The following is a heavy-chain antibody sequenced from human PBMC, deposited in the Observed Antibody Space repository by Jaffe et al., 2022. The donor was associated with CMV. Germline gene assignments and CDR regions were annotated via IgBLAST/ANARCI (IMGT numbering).Heavy chain of an antibody. CDR1: GYTFTNYW. J-gene: IGHJ4*02. CDR2: IYPGDSDT. V-gene: IGHV5-51*01. D-gene: IGHD2-15*01. CDR3: ARLGYCGGGSCLPDY. Sequence: EVQLVQSGAEVKKPGESLKISCRSSGYTFTNYWIAWVRQMPGKGLEWMGIIYPGDSDTKYSPSFQGQVTISADKSITTAYLQWSSLKASDTAIYYCARLGYCGGGSCLPDYWGQGALVTVSS.